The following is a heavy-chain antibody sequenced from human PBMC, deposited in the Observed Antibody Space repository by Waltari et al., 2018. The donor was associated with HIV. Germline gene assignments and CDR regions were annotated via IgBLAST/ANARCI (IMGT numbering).Heavy chain of an antibody. CDR3: ARARDSSGYYYDAFDI. CDR1: GYTFNNYA. D-gene: IGHD3-22*01. CDR2: INTNTGNP. Sequence: QVQLVQSGSELRKPGASVKVSCAASGYTFNNYAMNWVRQAPGQGLEWMGWINTNTGNPTDAQGFTGRFVFSLDTSVSTAYLQISSLKAEDTAVYYCARARDSSGYYYDAFDIWGQGTMVTVSS. V-gene: IGHV7-4-1*02. J-gene: IGHJ3*02.